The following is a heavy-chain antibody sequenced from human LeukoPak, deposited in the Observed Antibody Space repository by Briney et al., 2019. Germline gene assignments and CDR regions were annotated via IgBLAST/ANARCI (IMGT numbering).Heavy chain of an antibody. V-gene: IGHV3-53*01. CDR2: IYSGGST. Sequence: GGSLRLSCAASGFTVSSNYMSWVRQAPGKGLEWVSVIYSGGSTYYADSVKGRFTISRDNSKNTLYLQMNSLRAEDTAVYYCARPSSGSGWYDPWGQGTLVTVSS. CDR1: GFTVSSNY. D-gene: IGHD6-19*01. CDR3: ARPSSGSGWYDP. J-gene: IGHJ5*02.